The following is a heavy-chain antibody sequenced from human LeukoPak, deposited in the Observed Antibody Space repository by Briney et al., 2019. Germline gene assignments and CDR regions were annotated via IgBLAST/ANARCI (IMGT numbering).Heavy chain of an antibody. V-gene: IGHV4-61*02. CDR3: ARASGRDTAMVPNYYYYYMDV. J-gene: IGHJ6*03. D-gene: IGHD5-18*01. CDR2: IYTSGST. Sequence: KPSETLSLTCTVSGGSISSGSYYWSWIRQPAGKGLEWIGRIYTSGSTNYNPSLKSRVTISVDTSKNQFSLKLSSVTAADTAVYYCARASGRDTAMVPNYYYYYMDVWGKGTTVTVSS. CDR1: GGSISSGSYY.